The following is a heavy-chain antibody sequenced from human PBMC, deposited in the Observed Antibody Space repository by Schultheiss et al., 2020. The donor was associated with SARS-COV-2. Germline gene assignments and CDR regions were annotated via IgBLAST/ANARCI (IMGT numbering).Heavy chain of an antibody. CDR1: GGTFSSYA. V-gene: IGHV1-18*01. J-gene: IGHJ4*02. CDR2: ISAYNGNT. D-gene: IGHD1-7*01. CDR3: ASKMTGTTDAFDY. Sequence: ASVKVSCKASGGTFSSYAISWVRQAPGQGLEWMGWISAYNGNTNYARKLQGRVTMTADTSTNTVYMELRSLRSDDTALYYCASKMTGTTDAFDYWGQGTLVTVSS.